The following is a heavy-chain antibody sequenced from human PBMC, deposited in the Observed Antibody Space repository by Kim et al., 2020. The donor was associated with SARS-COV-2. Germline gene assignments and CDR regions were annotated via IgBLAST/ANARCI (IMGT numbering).Heavy chain of an antibody. D-gene: IGHD6-13*01. CDR3: ASDREEMGYSSSWRDAFDI. CDR1: GFTFSSYG. J-gene: IGHJ3*02. Sequence: GGSLRLSCAASGFTFSSYGMHWVRQAPGKGLEWVAVISYDGSNKYYADSVKGRFTISRDNSKNTLYLQMNSLRAEDTAVYYCASDREEMGYSSSWRDAFDIWGQGTMVTVSS. CDR2: ISYDGSNK. V-gene: IGHV3-33*05.